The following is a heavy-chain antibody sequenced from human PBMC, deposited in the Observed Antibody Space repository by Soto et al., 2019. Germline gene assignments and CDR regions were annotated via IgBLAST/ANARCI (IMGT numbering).Heavy chain of an antibody. V-gene: IGHV3-48*02. CDR1: GFTFSSYS. CDR2: ISSSSSTI. D-gene: IGHD3-10*01. Sequence: EVQLVESGGGLVQPGGSLRLSCAASGFTFSSYSMNWVRQAPGKGLEWVSYISSSSSTIYYADSVKGRFTISRDNAKNSQYLQMNSLRDEDTAVYYCAREIPSRGAGWFDPWGQGTLVTVSS. J-gene: IGHJ5*02. CDR3: AREIPSRGAGWFDP.